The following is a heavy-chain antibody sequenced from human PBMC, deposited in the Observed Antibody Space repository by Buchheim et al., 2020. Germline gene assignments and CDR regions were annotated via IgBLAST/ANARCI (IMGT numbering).Heavy chain of an antibody. CDR2: IWYDGSNK. Sequence: QVQLVESGGGVVQPGRSLRLSCAASGFTFSSYGMHWVRQAPGKGLEWVAVIWYDGSNKYYADSVKGRFTISRDNSKNTLYLQMNSLRAEDTAVYYCAREREIQLWLNYFDYWGQGTL. D-gene: IGHD5-18*01. CDR1: GFTFSSYG. V-gene: IGHV3-33*01. J-gene: IGHJ4*02. CDR3: AREREIQLWLNYFDY.